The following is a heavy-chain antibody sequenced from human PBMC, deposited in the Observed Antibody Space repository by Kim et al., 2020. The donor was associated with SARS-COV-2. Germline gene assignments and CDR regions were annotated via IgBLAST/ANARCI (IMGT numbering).Heavy chain of an antibody. CDR2: ITNSGEFL. J-gene: IGHJ6*02. V-gene: IGHV3-11*01. CDR3: ARGSLVGAATHHYYFGLDV. CDR1: GFTFSDYY. D-gene: IGHD1-26*01. Sequence: GGSLRLSCAASGFTFSDYYMDWIRQAPGKGLEWISYITNSGEFLYYADSVQGRFTISRDNAKNSLYLQMDDLTVDDTAVYYCARGSLVGAATHHYYFGLDVWGQGTTVIVSS.